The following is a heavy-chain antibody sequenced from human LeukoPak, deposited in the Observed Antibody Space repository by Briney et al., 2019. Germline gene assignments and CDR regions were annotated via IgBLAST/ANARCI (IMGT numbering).Heavy chain of an antibody. Sequence: GGSLRLSCAASGFTFSNYGMSWVRQAPGKGLEWVSGISGSGDSTFYADSVKGRFTISRDNSKNTRYLQMNSLRAEDTAVYYCAKTYYSSRAHYYYYYYMDVWGKGTTVTISS. J-gene: IGHJ6*03. D-gene: IGHD3-10*01. CDR1: GFTFSNYG. CDR2: ISGSGDST. CDR3: AKTYYSSRAHYYYYYYMDV. V-gene: IGHV3-23*01.